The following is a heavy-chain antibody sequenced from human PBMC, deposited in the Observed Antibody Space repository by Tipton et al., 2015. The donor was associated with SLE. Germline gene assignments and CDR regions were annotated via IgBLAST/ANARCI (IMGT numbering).Heavy chain of an antibody. D-gene: IGHD1-26*01. J-gene: IGHJ3*02. CDR1: GFTFSSYA. V-gene: IGHV3-30-3*01. Sequence: SLRLSCAASGFTFSSYAMHWVRQAPGKGLEWVAVISYDGSNKYYADSVKGRFTISRDNSKNTLYLQMNSLRAEDTAVYYCAKDSGSYYGAFDIWGQGTMVTVSS. CDR3: AKDSGSYYGAFDI. CDR2: ISYDGSNK.